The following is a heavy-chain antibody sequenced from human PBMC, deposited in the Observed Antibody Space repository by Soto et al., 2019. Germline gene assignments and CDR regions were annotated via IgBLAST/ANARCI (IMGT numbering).Heavy chain of an antibody. CDR3: AREGVAATLDY. Sequence: QVQLVESGGGVVQPGRSLRLSCAASGFTFSSYAMHWVRQAPGKGLEWVAVISYDGSNKYYADSVKDRFTISRDNSKNTLYLQMISLRAEDTAVYYCAREGVAATLDYWGQGTLVTVSS. D-gene: IGHD2-15*01. CDR1: GFTFSSYA. V-gene: IGHV3-30-3*01. J-gene: IGHJ4*02. CDR2: ISYDGSNK.